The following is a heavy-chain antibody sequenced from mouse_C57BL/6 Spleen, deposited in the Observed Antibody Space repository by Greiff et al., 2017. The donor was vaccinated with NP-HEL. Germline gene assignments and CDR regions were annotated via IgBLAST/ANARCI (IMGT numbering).Heavy chain of an antibody. J-gene: IGHJ3*01. CDR1: GFTFSSYA. CDR3: AKGTWTAWFAY. CDR2: ISDGGSYT. Sequence: DVQLVESGGGLVKPGGSLKLSCAASGFTFSSYAMSWVRQTPEKRLEWVATISDGGSYTYYPDNVKGRFTISRDNAKNNLYLQMSHLKSEDTAMYYCAKGTWTAWFAYWGQGTLVTVSA. V-gene: IGHV5-4*01.